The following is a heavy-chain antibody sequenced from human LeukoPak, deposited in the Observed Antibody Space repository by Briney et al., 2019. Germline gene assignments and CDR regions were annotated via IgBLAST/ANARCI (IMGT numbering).Heavy chain of an antibody. CDR3: ARQGASSTHYYFDY. V-gene: IGHV1-18*01. J-gene: IGHJ4*02. Sequence: GASVKVSCKGSGYTFNSYLISWVRRVPGQGLEWMGWISGHNGNTDYAQNFKDRITLTTDTSTSTAYMELRSLTSDDTAVYYCARQGASSTHYYFDYWGQGTLVTVSS. CDR1: GYTFNSYL. D-gene: IGHD2-2*01. CDR2: ISGHNGNT.